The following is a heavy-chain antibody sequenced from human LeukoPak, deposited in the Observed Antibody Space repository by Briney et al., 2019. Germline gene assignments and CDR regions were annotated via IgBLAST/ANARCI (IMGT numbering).Heavy chain of an antibody. CDR1: GFTFSSYG. CDR2: IWYDGSNK. CDR3: ARDLLSFDYYDSSGYYGY. D-gene: IGHD3-22*01. V-gene: IGHV3-33*01. Sequence: GRSLRLSCAASGFTFSSYGMHWVRQAPGKGLEWVAVIWYDGSNKYYADSVKGRFTISRDNSKNTLYLQMSSLRAEDTAVYYCARDLLSFDYYDSSGYYGYWGQGTLVTVCS. J-gene: IGHJ4*02.